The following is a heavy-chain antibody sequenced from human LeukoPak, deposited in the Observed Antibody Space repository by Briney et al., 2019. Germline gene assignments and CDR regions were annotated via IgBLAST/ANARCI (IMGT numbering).Heavy chain of an antibody. CDR1: GFTFSSYW. CDR2: IKSKTDGGTT. Sequence: GGSLRLSCAASGFTFSSYWMSWVRQAPGKGLEWVGRIKSKTDGGTTDYAAPVKGRFTISRDDSKNTLYLQMNSLKTEDTAVYYCTTDPVVIVEYAFDIWGQGTMVTVSS. D-gene: IGHD3-22*01. CDR3: TTDPVVIVEYAFDI. V-gene: IGHV3-15*01. J-gene: IGHJ3*02.